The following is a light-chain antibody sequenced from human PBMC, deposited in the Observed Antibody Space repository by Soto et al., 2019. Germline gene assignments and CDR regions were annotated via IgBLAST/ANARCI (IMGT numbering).Light chain of an antibody. CDR3: QQYNNCPQT. Sequence: EIVMTQSPATLSVSPGERATLSCRASQSVSINLAWYQQKPGQAPRLLIYGAATRATGIPARFSGSASGTEFILSISSLQSEDFAVYYCQQYNNCPQTFGQGTKVEIK. J-gene: IGKJ1*01. CDR2: GAA. CDR1: QSVSIN. V-gene: IGKV3-15*01.